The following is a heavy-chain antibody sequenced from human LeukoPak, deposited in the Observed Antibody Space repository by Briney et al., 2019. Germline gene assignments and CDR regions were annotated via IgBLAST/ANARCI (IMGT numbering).Heavy chain of an antibody. CDR2: ISTGSRTG. J-gene: IGHJ4*02. CDR1: GFTFSSYA. CDR3: ARADAGLAC. D-gene: IGHD3-10*01. Sequence: GGSLRLSCSASGFTFSSYAMHWVRQAPGKGLEWVSYISTGSRTGYYADSVKGRFTISRDNSKNSLYLQMSSLRDEDTAMYYCARADAGLACWGQGTLVTVSS. V-gene: IGHV3-48*02.